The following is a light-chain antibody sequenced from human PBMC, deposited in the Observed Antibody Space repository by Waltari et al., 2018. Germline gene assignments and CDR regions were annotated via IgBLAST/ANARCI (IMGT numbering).Light chain of an antibody. CDR3: QQYYNTPLT. J-gene: IGKJ4*01. CDR2: WAS. Sequence: DIVITQSPESLAVSLGERATINCKSSESVLYSRNNKDHLAWYQQKPGQRPKLLIYWASTRESWVPDRFSGSGSETEFTLTINSLQAEDVAVYYCQQYYNTPLTFGGGTKVEIK. V-gene: IGKV4-1*01. CDR1: ESVLYSRNNKDH.